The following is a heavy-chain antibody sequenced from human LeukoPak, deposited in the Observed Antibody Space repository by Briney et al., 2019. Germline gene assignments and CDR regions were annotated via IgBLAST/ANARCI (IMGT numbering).Heavy chain of an antibody. Sequence: GGSLRLSCTASGFTIYSNYISWVRRAPGKGLEWVSIIHNDDRTYYADSVKGRFTISRDNSKNTVCLQMNSLRVEDTAIYYCLQFAYWGQGTLVTVSS. CDR3: LQFAY. CDR2: IHNDDRT. D-gene: IGHD3-10*01. J-gene: IGHJ4*02. V-gene: IGHV3-66*01. CDR1: GFTIYSNY.